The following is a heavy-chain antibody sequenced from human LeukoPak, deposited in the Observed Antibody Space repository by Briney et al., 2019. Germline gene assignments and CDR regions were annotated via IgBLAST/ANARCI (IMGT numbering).Heavy chain of an antibody. V-gene: IGHV3-21*01. Sequence: PGGSLRLSCAASGFTFSSYSMNWVRQAPGKGLEWVSSISSSSSYIYYADSVKGRFTISRDNAKNSLYLQMNSLRAEDTAVYYCAREWLDSGIAAAGTRIDYMDVWGKGNTVTVSS. CDR2: ISSSSSYI. D-gene: IGHD6-13*01. J-gene: IGHJ6*03. CDR1: GFTFSSYS. CDR3: AREWLDSGIAAAGTRIDYMDV.